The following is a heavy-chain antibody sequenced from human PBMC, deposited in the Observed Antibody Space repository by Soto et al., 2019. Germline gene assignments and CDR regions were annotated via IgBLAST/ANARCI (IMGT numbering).Heavy chain of an antibody. CDR2: ISGSGGST. V-gene: IGHV3-23*01. J-gene: IGHJ4*02. CDR1: GFTFSSYA. D-gene: IGHD2-2*01. Sequence: EVPLLESGGGLVQPGGSLRLSCAASGFTFSSYAMSWVRQAPGKGLEWVSAISGSGGSTYYADSLKGRFTISSDNSKNTLYLKMNSLRAEDTAVYYCAKGKKTSYPYFDYWGQGTMVTVSS. CDR3: AKGKKTSYPYFDY.